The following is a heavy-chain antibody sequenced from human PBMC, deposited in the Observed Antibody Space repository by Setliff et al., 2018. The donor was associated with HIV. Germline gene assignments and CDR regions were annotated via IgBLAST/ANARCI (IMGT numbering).Heavy chain of an antibody. CDR3: AKGVKWLDP. V-gene: IGHV3-53*01. J-gene: IGHJ5*02. CDR2: IYSDGRT. Sequence: AGGSLRLSCAVSGFTVTSHYMTWVRQAPGKGLEWVSFIYSDGRTYYANSVKGRFTISRDESKNTLFLQMYSLRADDTAVYYCAKGVKWLDPWGQGILVTVSS. D-gene: IGHD3-16*01. CDR1: GFTVTSHY.